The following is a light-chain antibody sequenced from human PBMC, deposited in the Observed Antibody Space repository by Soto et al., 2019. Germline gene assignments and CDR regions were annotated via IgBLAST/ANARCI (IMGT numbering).Light chain of an antibody. CDR2: SNN. CDR1: SSNIGSNT. V-gene: IGLV1-44*01. Sequence: QSVLTQPPSASVTPGQRVTISCSGSSSNIGSNTVSWYQQLPGTAPKLLIYSNNQRPSGVPDRFSGSKSGTSVSLAISGLQSGDEGDYYCAAWDDSLNGDAFGTGTKLTVL. J-gene: IGLJ1*01. CDR3: AAWDDSLNGDA.